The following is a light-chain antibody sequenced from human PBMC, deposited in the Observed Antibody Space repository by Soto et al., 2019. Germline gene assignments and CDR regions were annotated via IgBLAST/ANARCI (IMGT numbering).Light chain of an antibody. CDR1: SSDIGYHNR. J-gene: IGLJ3*02. CDR2: EVS. Sequence: QSVLTQPPSVSGSPGQSVTISCTGTSSDIGYHNRVSWYQQPPGTAPKLMIYEVSTRYSGVPDRFSGSKSGNTASLTISGLQAEDEADYYCSSFASSATLVFGGGTKLNVL. V-gene: IGLV2-18*02. CDR3: SSFASSATLV.